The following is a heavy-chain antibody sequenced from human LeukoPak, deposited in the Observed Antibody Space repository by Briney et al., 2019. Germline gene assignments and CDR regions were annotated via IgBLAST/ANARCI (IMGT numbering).Heavy chain of an antibody. CDR3: ARHGVEGYNGAFHI. J-gene: IGHJ3*02. Sequence: GKSLKISCKASGHIFTNYWIAWVRQMPGKGLEWMGIIYPGDAASRYSPSFQGHATTSADKSISTAYLQWSSLKASDTAMYYCARHGVEGYNGAFHIWGQGTMVTVSS. CDR2: IYPGDAAS. CDR1: GHIFTNYW. D-gene: IGHD5-24*01. V-gene: IGHV5-51*01.